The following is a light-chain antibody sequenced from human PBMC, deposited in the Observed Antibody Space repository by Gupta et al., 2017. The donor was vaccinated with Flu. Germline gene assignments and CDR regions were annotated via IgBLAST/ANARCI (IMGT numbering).Light chain of an antibody. Sequence: DMQMSQFPASVSASVGDRVTITCRANQDISGWLAWYQKKPGKAPKLLIFAASSIESGVPSRFSGSGSGTDFTLTINGLQPDDFATYYCQQTYSFPLTFGGGTKVDVK. V-gene: IGKV1-12*01. J-gene: IGKJ4*01. CDR3: QQTYSFPLT. CDR2: AAS. CDR1: QDISGW.